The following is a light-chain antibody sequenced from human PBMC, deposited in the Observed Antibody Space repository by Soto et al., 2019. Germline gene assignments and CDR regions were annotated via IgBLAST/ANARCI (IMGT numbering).Light chain of an antibody. CDR2: RAS. J-gene: IGKJ1*01. Sequence: DIQMTQSPSTLSASVGDRVTITCRASQSISSWLAWYQQKPGKAPKLLIDRASSLESGVPSRFSGSGSGTEFTLTISSLQPDDFVTYYCQQYNSYSQTFGQGTKVEIK. CDR3: QQYNSYSQT. V-gene: IGKV1-5*03. CDR1: QSISSW.